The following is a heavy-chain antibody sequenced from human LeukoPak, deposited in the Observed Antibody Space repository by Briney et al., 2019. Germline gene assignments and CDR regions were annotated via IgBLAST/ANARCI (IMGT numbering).Heavy chain of an antibody. CDR1: GFTFSNYG. CDR3: VKDCGQSGDRDH. J-gene: IGHJ4*02. CDR2: GGHVN. Sequence: GGSLRLSCAASGFTFSNYGMHWVRQAPAKGLEWVEFGGHVNYYADSVNGRFTISRDNSKNHLYLQMNSLRAEDTAVNYCVKDCGQSGDRDHWGQVTLVTVSS. V-gene: IGHV3-30*02. D-gene: IGHD3-10*01.